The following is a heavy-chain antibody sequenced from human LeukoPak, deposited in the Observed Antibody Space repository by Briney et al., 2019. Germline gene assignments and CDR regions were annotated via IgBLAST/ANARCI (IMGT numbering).Heavy chain of an antibody. D-gene: IGHD3-10*01. Sequence: SETLSLTYAVYGGSFSGNYWSWIRQPPGKGLEWIGEINHSGSTNYNPSLKSRVTISVDTSKNQFSLKLSSVTAADTAVYYCARDLLWFGELRWFDPWGQGTLVTVSS. CDR2: INHSGST. V-gene: IGHV4-34*01. J-gene: IGHJ5*02. CDR3: ARDLLWFGELRWFDP. CDR1: GGSFSGNY.